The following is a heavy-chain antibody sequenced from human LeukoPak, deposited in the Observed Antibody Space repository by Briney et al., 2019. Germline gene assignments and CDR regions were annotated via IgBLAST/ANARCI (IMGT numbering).Heavy chain of an antibody. D-gene: IGHD1-26*01. V-gene: IGHV3-48*01. CDR1: AFTFSDYS. Sequence: GGSLILSCAASAFTFSDYSMNWVRQAPGKGLEWVSYISGRSSTIYYADSVKGRFTISRDNAKSSMYLQMNSLRAEDTAVYYCARDWLKSGSYYFDYWGQGTLVTVSS. CDR3: ARDWLKSGSYYFDY. J-gene: IGHJ4*02. CDR2: ISGRSSTI.